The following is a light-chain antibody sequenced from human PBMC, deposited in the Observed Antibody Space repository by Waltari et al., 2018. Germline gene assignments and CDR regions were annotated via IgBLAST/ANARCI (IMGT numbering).Light chain of an antibody. CDR1: SIDVGGYNY. Sequence: QSALTQPPSASGSPGQSVPISCTGTSIDVGGYNYVSWYQQHPGKAPKPMIYELRKRPSGVPDRCSGSKSGNTASLTVSGLQAEDEADYYCSSYAGSNPVVFGTGTKVTVL. CDR3: SSYAGSNPVV. CDR2: ELR. V-gene: IGLV2-8*01. J-gene: IGLJ1*01.